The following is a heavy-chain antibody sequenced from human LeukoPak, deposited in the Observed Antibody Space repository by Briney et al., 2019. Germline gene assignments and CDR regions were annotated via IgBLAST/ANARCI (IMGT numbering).Heavy chain of an antibody. V-gene: IGHV3-30*18. J-gene: IGHJ4*02. CDR1: GFTFSSYG. Sequence: GGSLRLSCAASGFTFSSYGMHWVRQAPGKGLEWVAVISYDGSNKYYADSVKGRFTISRDNSKNTLYLQMNSLRAEDTAVYYCAKLPSLVGAHPSYWGQGTLDTVSS. CDR3: AKLPSLVGAHPSY. D-gene: IGHD1-26*01. CDR2: ISYDGSNK.